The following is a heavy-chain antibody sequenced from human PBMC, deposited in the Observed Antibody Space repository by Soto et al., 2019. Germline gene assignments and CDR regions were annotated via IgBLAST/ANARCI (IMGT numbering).Heavy chain of an antibody. D-gene: IGHD6-19*01. V-gene: IGHV1-18*01. J-gene: IGHJ3*02. CDR3: AGLLYSSGWYSVYDAFDI. CDR2: ISAYNGNT. CDR1: GYTFTSYG. Sequence: VSVKVSCKASGYTFTSYGISWVRQAPGQGLEWMGWISAYNGNTNYAQKLQGRVTMTTDTSTSTAYMELRSLRSDGTAVYYCAGLLYSSGWYSVYDAFDIWGQGTMVTVSS.